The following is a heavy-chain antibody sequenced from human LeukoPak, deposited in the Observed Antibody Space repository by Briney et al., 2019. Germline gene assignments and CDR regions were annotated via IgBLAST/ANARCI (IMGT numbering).Heavy chain of an antibody. J-gene: IGHJ4*02. D-gene: IGHD6-19*01. CDR1: GFTFSSYD. CDR2: IGTSGDT. Sequence: PGGSLRLSCAASGFTFSSYDMHWVRQATGRGLEWVSVIGTSGDTYYAGSAKGRFTISRENAKNSLYLQMNSLTAGDTAAYYCSRVGTSGWPNYFDSWGQGTLVTVSS. CDR3: SRVGTSGWPNYFDS. V-gene: IGHV3-13*04.